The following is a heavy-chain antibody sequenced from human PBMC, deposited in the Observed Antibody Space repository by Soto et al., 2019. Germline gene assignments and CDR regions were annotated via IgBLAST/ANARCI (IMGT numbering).Heavy chain of an antibody. V-gene: IGHV4-34*01. Sequence: SETLSLTCAVYGGSLRGYYWSWIRQPPGKGLEWIGEISQRGSTNYNPSLKSRVALSVDTSKNQFSLNLISMTAADTAIYYCARGWPGGRGCFDYWGQGTPVTVS. CDR2: ISQRGST. J-gene: IGHJ4*02. CDR1: GGSLRGYY. CDR3: ARGWPGGRGCFDY. D-gene: IGHD2-15*01.